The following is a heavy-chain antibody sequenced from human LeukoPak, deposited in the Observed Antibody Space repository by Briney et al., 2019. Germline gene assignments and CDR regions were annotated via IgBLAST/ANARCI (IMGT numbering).Heavy chain of an antibody. J-gene: IGHJ3*02. CDR3: ATPGRRLPAAIYAFDI. CDR2: IYPGDSDT. D-gene: IGHD2-2*01. CDR1: GYSFTSYW. Sequence: GESLKISCKGSGYSFTSYWIGWVRQMPGKGLEWMGIIYPGDSDTRYSPSFQGQVTISADKSISTAYLQRSSLKASDTAMYYCATPGRRLPAAIYAFDIWGQGTMVTVSS. V-gene: IGHV5-51*01.